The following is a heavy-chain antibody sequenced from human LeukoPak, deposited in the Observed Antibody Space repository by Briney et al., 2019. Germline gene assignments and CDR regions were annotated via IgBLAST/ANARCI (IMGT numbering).Heavy chain of an antibody. V-gene: IGHV3-53*01. CDR3: ASLSYSSGRDC. J-gene: IGHJ4*02. Sequence: GGSLRLSCAASGFTVSSNYMSWVRQAPGKGLEWVSLIYSGGSTYYADSVRGRFTISRDNSENTLYLQMNSLGAEDTAVYYCASLSYSSGRDCWGQGTLVTVSS. D-gene: IGHD6-19*01. CDR2: IYSGGST. CDR1: GFTVSSNY.